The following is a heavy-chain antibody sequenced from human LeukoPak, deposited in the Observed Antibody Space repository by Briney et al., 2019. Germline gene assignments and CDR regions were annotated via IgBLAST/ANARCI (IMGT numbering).Heavy chain of an antibody. CDR2: INSDGSST. Sequence: PGGSLRLSCAASGFTFSSYWMHWVRQAPGKGLVWVSRINSDGSSTSYADSVKGRFTISRDNAKNTLYLQMNSLRAEDTAVYYCARVQYSSGWYRRSYYYYMDVWGKGTTVTVSS. D-gene: IGHD6-19*01. CDR1: GFTFSSYW. V-gene: IGHV3-74*01. CDR3: ARVQYSSGWYRRSYYYYMDV. J-gene: IGHJ6*03.